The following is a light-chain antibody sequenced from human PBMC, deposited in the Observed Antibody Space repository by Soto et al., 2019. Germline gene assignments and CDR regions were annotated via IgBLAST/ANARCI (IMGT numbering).Light chain of an antibody. V-gene: IGKV3-20*01. CDR1: QSVTSDY. Sequence: TQSPSTLSASLGDRATLSCRASQSVTSDYLAWYQQKPGQAPRLLIYGASIRATGIPDRFSGSGSGTDFTLTISRLEPEDFAIYHCQQYGNSPRVTFGGGTKVDIK. CDR2: GAS. J-gene: IGKJ4*01. CDR3: QQYGNSPRVT.